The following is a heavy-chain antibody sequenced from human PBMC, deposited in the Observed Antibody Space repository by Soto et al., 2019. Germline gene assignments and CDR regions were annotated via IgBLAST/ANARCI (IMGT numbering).Heavy chain of an antibody. Sequence: LSLTCAAYGGSFSGYFWSWIRQSPGKGLEWIGEVNHIGSTNSNPSLKSRVAVSVDTSKNQISLKLRSVTAADTAVYYCARGISLIVEVQRDAPDKYYFDSWGQGTLVTVSS. J-gene: IGHJ4*02. CDR2: VNHIGST. D-gene: IGHD2-15*01. CDR1: GGSFSGYF. CDR3: ARGISLIVEVQRDAPDKYYFDS. V-gene: IGHV4-34*01.